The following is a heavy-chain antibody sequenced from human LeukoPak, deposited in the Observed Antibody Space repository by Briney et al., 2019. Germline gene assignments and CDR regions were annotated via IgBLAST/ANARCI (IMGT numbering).Heavy chain of an antibody. D-gene: IGHD6-13*01. CDR3: ARVQAAGNHYYYYYMDV. V-gene: IGHV4-4*07. CDR2: IYTSGST. CDR1: GGSISSYY. J-gene: IGHJ6*03. Sequence: PSETLSLTCTVSGGSISSYYWSWIRQPAGKGLEWLGRIYTSGSTNYNPSLKSRVTMSVDTSKNQFSLKLSSVTAADTAVYYCARVQAAGNHYYYYYMDVWGKGTTVTVSS.